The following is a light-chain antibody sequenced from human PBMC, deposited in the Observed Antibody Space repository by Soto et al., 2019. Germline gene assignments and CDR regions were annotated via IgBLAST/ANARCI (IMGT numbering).Light chain of an antibody. CDR2: EVT. CDR1: SSDVGGYNY. V-gene: IGLV2-8*01. CDR3: SSYAGSNTFDV. Sequence: QSVLTQPPSASGSPGQSVTISCTGTSSDVGGYNYVSWFQQHPGKAPKLILYEVTKRPSGVPDRFSGFKSGNTASLTVSGLQAEDEADYYCSSYAGSNTFDVFGTGTKVTVL. J-gene: IGLJ1*01.